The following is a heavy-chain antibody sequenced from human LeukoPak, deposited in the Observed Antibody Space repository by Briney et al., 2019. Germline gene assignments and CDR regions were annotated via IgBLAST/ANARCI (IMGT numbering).Heavy chain of an antibody. Sequence: PSETLSLTCTVSGGSISSGSYYWSWIRQPAGKGPEWIGRIYTSGCTNYNPSLKSRVTISLDTSKNQFSLKLSSVTAADTAVYYCEGTDYYDSSGYLRPSLDYWGQGTLVTVSS. J-gene: IGHJ4*02. V-gene: IGHV4-61*02. D-gene: IGHD3-22*01. CDR1: GGSISSGSYY. CDR3: EGTDYYDSSGYLRPSLDY. CDR2: IYTSGCT.